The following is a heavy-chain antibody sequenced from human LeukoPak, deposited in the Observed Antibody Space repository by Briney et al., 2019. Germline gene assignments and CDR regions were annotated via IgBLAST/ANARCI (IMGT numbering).Heavy chain of an antibody. Sequence: GGSLRLSCSVSGLTFSSYTMHWVRQAPGKGLEYVSSININGGRTYYADSVKGRFTISRDNSKNMLYLQMSSLRAEDTAVYYCARDSYYDHSGGDFDYWGQGTLVTVSS. CDR1: GLTFSSYT. J-gene: IGHJ4*02. CDR2: ININGGRT. V-gene: IGHV3-64D*09. D-gene: IGHD3-22*01. CDR3: ARDSYYDHSGGDFDY.